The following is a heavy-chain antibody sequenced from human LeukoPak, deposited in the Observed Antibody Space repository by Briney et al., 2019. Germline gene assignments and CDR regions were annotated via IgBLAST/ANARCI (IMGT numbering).Heavy chain of an antibody. V-gene: IGHV1-46*01. CDR2: INPSGGST. D-gene: IGHD1-26*01. CDR1: GYTLTELS. Sequence: ASVKVSCKVSGYTLTELSMHWVRQAPGQGLEWMGIINPSGGSTSYAQKFQGRVTMTRDTSTSTVYMELSSLRSEDTAVYYCARDLTPLVGNHWGDAFDIWGQGTMVTVSS. J-gene: IGHJ3*02. CDR3: ARDLTPLVGNHWGDAFDI.